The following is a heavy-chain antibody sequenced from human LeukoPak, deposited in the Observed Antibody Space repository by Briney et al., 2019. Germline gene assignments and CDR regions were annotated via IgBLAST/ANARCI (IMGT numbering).Heavy chain of an antibody. CDR3: ARRLRYGLDWFDP. Sequence: SETLSLTCTVSGGSISSGSYYWGWIRQPPGKGLEWIGSMYYSGNTYYNPSLKSRVTISVDTSKNQFSLKLSSVTAADTAVYYCARRLRYGLDWFDPRGQGTLVTVSS. CDR1: GGSISSGSYY. V-gene: IGHV4-39*01. J-gene: IGHJ5*02. D-gene: IGHD4-17*01. CDR2: MYYSGNT.